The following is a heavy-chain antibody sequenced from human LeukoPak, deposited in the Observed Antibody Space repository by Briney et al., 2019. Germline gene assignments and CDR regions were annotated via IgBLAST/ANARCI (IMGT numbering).Heavy chain of an antibody. J-gene: IGHJ5*02. Sequence: GGSLRLFCAASGFTFSNAWMSWVRQAPGKGLEWVGRIKSKTDGGTTDYAAPVKGRFTISRDDSKNTLYLQMNSLKTEDTAVYYCTTDLNIVVVPAAIGFDPWGQGTLVTVSS. CDR1: GFTFSNAW. CDR3: TTDLNIVVVPAAIGFDP. D-gene: IGHD2-2*01. V-gene: IGHV3-15*01. CDR2: IKSKTDGGTT.